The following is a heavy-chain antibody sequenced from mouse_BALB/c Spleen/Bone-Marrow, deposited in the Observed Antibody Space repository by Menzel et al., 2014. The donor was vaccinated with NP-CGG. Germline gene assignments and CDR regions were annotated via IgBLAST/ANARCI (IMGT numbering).Heavy chain of an antibody. CDR1: GFTFSSFG. Sequence: DVQLVESGGGLVQPGGSRKLSCAASGFTFSSFGMHWVRQAPEKGLEWVAYISSGSSTIYYADTVKGRFTISRDNPKNTLFLQMTSLRSEDTAMYYCARSPYDYGAMDYWGQGTSVTVSS. D-gene: IGHD2-4*01. CDR2: ISSGSSTI. J-gene: IGHJ4*01. V-gene: IGHV5-17*02. CDR3: ARSPYDYGAMDY.